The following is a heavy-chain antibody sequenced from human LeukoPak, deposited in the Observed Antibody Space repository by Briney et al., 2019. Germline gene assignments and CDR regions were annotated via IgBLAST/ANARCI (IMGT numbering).Heavy chain of an antibody. CDR3: ARRPNYYGSGSYHHFDY. J-gene: IGHJ4*02. V-gene: IGHV3-48*01. D-gene: IGHD3-10*01. Sequence: PGGSLRLSCAASGFTFSSYSMNWVRQAPGKGLEWVSYISSSSSTIYYADSVKGRFTIPRDNAKNSLYLQMNSLRAEDTAVYHCARRPNYYGSGSYHHFDYWGQGTLVTVSS. CDR2: ISSSSSTI. CDR1: GFTFSSYS.